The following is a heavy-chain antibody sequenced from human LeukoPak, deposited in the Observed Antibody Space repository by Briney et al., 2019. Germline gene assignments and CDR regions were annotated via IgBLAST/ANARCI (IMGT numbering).Heavy chain of an antibody. CDR1: GFTFDDYA. V-gene: IGHV3-23*01. CDR2: ISGSGGST. Sequence: PGRSLRLSCAASGFTFDDYAMHWVRQAPGKGLEWVSAISGSGGSTYYADSVKGRFTISRDNSKNTLYLQMNSLRAEDTAVYYCAKDRYTAMAIDAFDTWGQGTMVTVSS. CDR3: AKDRYTAMAIDAFDT. J-gene: IGHJ3*02. D-gene: IGHD5-18*01.